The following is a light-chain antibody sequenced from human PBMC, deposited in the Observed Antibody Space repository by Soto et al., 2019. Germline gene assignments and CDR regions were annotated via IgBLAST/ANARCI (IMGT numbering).Light chain of an antibody. J-gene: IGKJ1*01. CDR2: DAS. CDR3: QQVDSSPWT. V-gene: IGKV1-9*01. CDR1: QGISSY. Sequence: DIQLTQSPSFLSASIGDRVTITCRASQGISSYLAWYQQKPGKAPKLLIYDASTLQSGVPSRFSGSGSGTEFTLTISSLQPEDFASYYCQQVDSSPWTFGQGTKVDIK.